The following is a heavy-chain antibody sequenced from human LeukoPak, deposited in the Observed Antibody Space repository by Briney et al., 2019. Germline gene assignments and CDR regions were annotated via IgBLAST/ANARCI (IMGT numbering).Heavy chain of an antibody. CDR1: GFTVSSNY. J-gene: IGHJ4*02. D-gene: IGHD6-19*01. Sequence: GGSLRLSCAASGFTVSSNYMSWVRQAPGKGLEWVSLINSGGGTFYADSVKGRFTISRDNSKNMLYLQMNSLRVEDTAVYYCAREETSYSSGWKEDWGQGTLVTVSS. V-gene: IGHV3-53*01. CDR2: INSGGGT. CDR3: AREETSYSSGWKED.